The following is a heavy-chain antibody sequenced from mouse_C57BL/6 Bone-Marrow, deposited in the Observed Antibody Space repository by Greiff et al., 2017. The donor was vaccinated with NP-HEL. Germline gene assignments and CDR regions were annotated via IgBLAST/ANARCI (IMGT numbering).Heavy chain of an antibody. CDR2: LYPGDGDT. D-gene: IGHD4-1*02. J-gene: IGHJ3*01. CDR1: GYAFSSYW. CDR3: ARPNWDGAWFAY. V-gene: IGHV1-80*01. Sequence: VQLQQSGAELVKPGASVKISCKASGYAFSSYWMNWVKQRPGKGLEWIGQLYPGDGDTNYNGKFKGKATLTADKSSSTDYMQLSSLTSEDSAVYFCARPNWDGAWFAYWGQGTLVTVSA.